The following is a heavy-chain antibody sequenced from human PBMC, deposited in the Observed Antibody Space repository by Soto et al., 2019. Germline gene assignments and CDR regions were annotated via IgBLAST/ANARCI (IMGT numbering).Heavy chain of an antibody. J-gene: IGHJ4*02. Sequence: GGSLRLSCEASGFVFRTFRMHWVRRAPGKGLEWLATIRFDGSTARYAESVRGRFKISRDNSMNTLYLQLDRLRVEDTAVYYCVRDRPNTESLTGYFDTWGQGAPVTVSS. CDR1: GFVFRTFR. CDR3: VRDRPNTESLTGYFDT. D-gene: IGHD3-9*01. CDR2: IRFDGSTA. V-gene: IGHV3-33*01.